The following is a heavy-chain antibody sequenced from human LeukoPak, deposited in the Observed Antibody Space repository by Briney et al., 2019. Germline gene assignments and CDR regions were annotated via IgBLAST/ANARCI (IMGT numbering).Heavy chain of an antibody. D-gene: IGHD3-10*01. CDR1: GFTFSSYW. J-gene: IGHJ4*02. CDR2: IKQDGSEK. Sequence: GGSLRLSCAASGFTFSSYWMSWVRQAPGKGLEWVANIKQDGSEKNYVDSVKGRFTISRDNAKNSLYLQMNSLRAEDTAVYYCARETEAALWPTCDYWGQGTLVTVSS. V-gene: IGHV3-7*01. CDR3: ARETEAALWPTCDY.